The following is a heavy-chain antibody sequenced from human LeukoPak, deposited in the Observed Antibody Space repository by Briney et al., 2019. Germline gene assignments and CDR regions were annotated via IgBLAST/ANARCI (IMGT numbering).Heavy chain of an antibody. Sequence: SETLSPTCTVSGGSISSYYWNWIRQPPGKGLEWIGYITNIGNTNYNPSLKSRVTISVDTSKNQFSLKLSSVTAADTAVYYCARAPRDYYDSSGYFYYYYGMDVWGQGTTVTVSS. J-gene: IGHJ6*02. V-gene: IGHV4-59*01. CDR1: GGSISSYY. CDR3: ARAPRDYYDSSGYFYYYYGMDV. CDR2: ITNIGNT. D-gene: IGHD3-22*01.